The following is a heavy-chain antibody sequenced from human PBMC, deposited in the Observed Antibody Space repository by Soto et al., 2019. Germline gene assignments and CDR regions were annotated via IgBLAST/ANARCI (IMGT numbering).Heavy chain of an antibody. CDR1: GFTFSTYW. J-gene: IGHJ5*02. V-gene: IGHV3-74*01. Sequence: GGSLRLSCAASGFTFSTYWMHWVRQAPGKGLVWVSRINSDGSSTNYADSVKGRFTISRDNAKNTLYLQMNSLIAEDTAVYYCARDRLPIVIVPAADNCFDPWGQGTLVTVSS. CDR3: ARDRLPIVIVPAADNCFDP. D-gene: IGHD2-2*01. CDR2: INSDGSST.